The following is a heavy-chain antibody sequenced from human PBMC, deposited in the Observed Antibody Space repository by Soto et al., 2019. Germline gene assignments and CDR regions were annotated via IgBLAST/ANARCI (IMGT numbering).Heavy chain of an antibody. D-gene: IGHD3-22*01. V-gene: IGHV1-69*02. CDR2: IIPILGIA. CDR1: GGTFSSYT. J-gene: IGHJ6*02. Sequence: QVQLVQSGAEVKKPGSSVKVSCKASGGTFSSYTISWVRQAPGQGLEWMGRIIPILGIANYAQKFQGRVTITVDKSTSTAYMELSSLRSEDTSVYYCARKMGSSGYVLKVYYGMDVWGQGTTVTVSS. CDR3: ARKMGSSGYVLKVYYGMDV.